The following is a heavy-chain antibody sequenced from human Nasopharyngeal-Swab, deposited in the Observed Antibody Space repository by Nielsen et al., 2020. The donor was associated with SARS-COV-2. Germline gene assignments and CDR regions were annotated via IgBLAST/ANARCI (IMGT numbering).Heavy chain of an antibody. Sequence: WVRQAPGQRLEWMGWINAGNGNTKYSQKFQGRVTTTRDTSASTAYMELSSLRSEDTAVYYCARDPGAAAGLHYYYYYGMDVWGQGTTVTVSS. D-gene: IGHD6-13*01. CDR3: ARDPGAAAGLHYYYYYGMDV. V-gene: IGHV1-3*01. CDR2: INAGNGNT. J-gene: IGHJ6*02.